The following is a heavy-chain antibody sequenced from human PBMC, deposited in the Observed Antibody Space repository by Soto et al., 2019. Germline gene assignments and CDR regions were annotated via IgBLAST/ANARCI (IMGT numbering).Heavy chain of an antibody. V-gene: IGHV4-34*01. CDR2: IKHSGST. CDR3: ASGRRQHQGYYYYYGMDV. D-gene: IGHD6-13*01. J-gene: IGHJ6*02. CDR1: GGSFSGYY. Sequence: SETLSLTCAVYGGSFSGYYWSWIRQPPGKGLEWIGEIKHSGSTNYNPSLKSRVTISVDTSKNQFSLKLSSVTAADTAVYYCASGRRQHQGYYYYYGMDVWGQGTTVTVSS.